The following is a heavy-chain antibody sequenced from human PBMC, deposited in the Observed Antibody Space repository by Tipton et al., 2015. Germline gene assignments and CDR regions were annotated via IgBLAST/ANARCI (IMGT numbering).Heavy chain of an antibody. Sequence: TLSLTCALSGYSISSGYYWGWIRQPPGKGLDWIGYIYYSGSTNYNPSLKSRVSISVDTSKNQFSLQLSSVTDADTAVYYCARGELGDFDSWGQGTLVTVSS. CDR1: GYSISSGYY. J-gene: IGHJ4*02. D-gene: IGHD6-6*01. CDR2: IYYSGST. V-gene: IGHV4-38-2*01. CDR3: ARGELGDFDS.